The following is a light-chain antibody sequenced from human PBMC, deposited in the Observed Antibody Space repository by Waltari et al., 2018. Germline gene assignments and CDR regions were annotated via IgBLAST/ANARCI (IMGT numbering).Light chain of an antibody. CDR1: SSHIGSTY. CDR3: AAWDGGLKVRL. J-gene: IGLJ3*02. CDR2: RND. V-gene: IGLV1-47*01. Sequence: QSVVTQPPSASGTPGQRVTISGSGTSSHIGSTYVFWYQQFPGTAPRLLIYRNDQRPSGVPERFSGSKSGTSASLAINGLRSEDEADYYCAAWDGGLKVRLFGGGTKLTVL.